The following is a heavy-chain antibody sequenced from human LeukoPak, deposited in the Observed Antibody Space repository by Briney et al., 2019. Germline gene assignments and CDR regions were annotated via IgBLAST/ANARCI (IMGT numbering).Heavy chain of an antibody. V-gene: IGHV4-4*07. CDR1: GGSLGSYY. Sequence: SEALSLTCSVSGGSLGSYYWSWIRQPAGKGLEWIGRIYTSGSTNYNPTLKSRVTMSVDTSKNQFSLKLSSVTAADTAVYYCAREESGWYYFDYWGQGTLVTVSS. J-gene: IGHJ4*02. CDR2: IYTSGST. CDR3: AREESGWYYFDY. D-gene: IGHD6-19*01.